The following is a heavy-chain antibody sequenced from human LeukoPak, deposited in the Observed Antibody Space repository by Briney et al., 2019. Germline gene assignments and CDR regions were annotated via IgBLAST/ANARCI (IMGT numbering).Heavy chain of an antibody. J-gene: IGHJ4*02. Sequence: SEALSLTCTVSGGSISSSSYYWGWIRQPPGKGLEWIGSIYYSGSTYYNPSLKSRVTISVDTSKNQFSLKLSSVTAADTAVYYCARLQQWLVPDYWGREPWSPSPQ. D-gene: IGHD6-19*01. CDR1: GGSISSSSYY. V-gene: IGHV4-39*01. CDR2: IYYSGST. CDR3: ARLQQWLVPDY.